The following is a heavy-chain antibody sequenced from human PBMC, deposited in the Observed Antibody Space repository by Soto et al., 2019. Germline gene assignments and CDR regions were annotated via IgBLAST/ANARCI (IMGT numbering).Heavy chain of an antibody. J-gene: IGHJ4*02. CDR2: VFYDGKT. Sequence: QVHLQQWGAGLLKPSETLSLTCAVSGGSFNANYWSWVRQPPGKGLEGIGEVFYDGKTNYNPSLRGRVTVSVDTSKTQFSLKLTSVTAADTAVYYCASARWDYWGQGTHVTVSS. CDR3: ASARWDY. CDR1: GGSFNANY. V-gene: IGHV4-34*02.